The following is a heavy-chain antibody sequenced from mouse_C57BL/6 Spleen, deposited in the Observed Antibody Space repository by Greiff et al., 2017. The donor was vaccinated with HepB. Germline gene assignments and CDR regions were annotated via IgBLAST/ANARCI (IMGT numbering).Heavy chain of an antibody. CDR3: ARSYDYDGYYAMDY. D-gene: IGHD2-4*01. CDR1: GYTFTSYW. J-gene: IGHJ4*01. V-gene: IGHV1-55*01. CDR2: IYPGSGST. Sequence: QVQLQQPGAELVKPGASVKMSCKASGYTFTSYWITWVKQRPGQGLEWIGDIYPGSGSTNYNEKFKSKATLTVDTSSSTAYMQLSSLTSEDSADFYCARSYDYDGYYAMDYWGQGTAVTVSS.